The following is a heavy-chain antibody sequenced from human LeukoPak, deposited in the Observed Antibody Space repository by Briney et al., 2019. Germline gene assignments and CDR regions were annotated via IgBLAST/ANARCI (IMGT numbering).Heavy chain of an antibody. CDR2: INPGSGFT. D-gene: IGHD2-2*01. J-gene: IGHJ6*03. Sequence: ASVKVSCKTSAHTFTSYYFIHWVRQAPGQGLEWMGVINPGSGFTSNAARFGGRVTLTRDMSTSTVYMDLNTLRSEDTAVYHCARDSLGYCSSTSCYVYYYYYYMDVWGKGTTVTVSS. V-gene: IGHV1-46*01. CDR1: AHTFTSYYF. CDR3: ARDSLGYCSSTSCYVYYYYYYMDV.